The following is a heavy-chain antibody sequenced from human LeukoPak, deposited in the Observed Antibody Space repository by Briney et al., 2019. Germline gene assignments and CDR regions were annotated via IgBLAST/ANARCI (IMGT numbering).Heavy chain of an antibody. Sequence: PGGSLRLSCAASGFTFSDYYMSWIRQAPGKGLEWVGRIRSKANSYATAYAASVKGRFTISRDDSKNTAYLQMNSLKTEDTAVYYCTGSSTSQGYWGQGTLVTVSS. CDR2: IRSKANSYAT. D-gene: IGHD2-2*01. J-gene: IGHJ4*02. CDR1: GFTFSDYY. CDR3: TGSSTSQGY. V-gene: IGHV3-73*01.